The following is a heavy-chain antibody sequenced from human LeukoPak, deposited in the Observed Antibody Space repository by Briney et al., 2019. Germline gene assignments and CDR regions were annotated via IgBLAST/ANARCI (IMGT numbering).Heavy chain of an antibody. J-gene: IGHJ4*02. D-gene: IGHD3-10*01. Sequence: GGSLRLSCTASGFTFGDYAMSWFRQAPGKGLEGVGFTRSKAYRGTTEYAASVKGRFTISRDDSKSIAYLQMNSLKTEDTAVYYCTRPLLWFGELLYEDYWGQGTLVTVSS. V-gene: IGHV3-49*03. CDR1: GFTFGDYA. CDR3: TRPLLWFGELLYEDY. CDR2: TRSKAYRGTT.